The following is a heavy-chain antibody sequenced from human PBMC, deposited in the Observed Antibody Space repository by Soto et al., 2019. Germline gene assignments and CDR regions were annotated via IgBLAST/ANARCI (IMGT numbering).Heavy chain of an antibody. D-gene: IGHD1-1*01. CDR2: INPNSGGT. CDR3: AREPATAKPEGVDF. Sequence: SXKVSYKASGYTXSDYYRDLVRQAPGQGLEWMGWINPNSGGTKYAPKFQGVVTMTRDTSITTAYMELSRLRSGDTAVYYCAREPATAKPEGVDFWGQGTLVPVSS. CDR1: GYTXSDYY. V-gene: IGHV1-2*02. J-gene: IGHJ4*02.